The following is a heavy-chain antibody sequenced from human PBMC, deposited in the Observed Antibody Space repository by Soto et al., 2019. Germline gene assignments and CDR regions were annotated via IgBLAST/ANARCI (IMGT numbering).Heavy chain of an antibody. J-gene: IGHJ1*01. V-gene: IGHV4-31*02. CDR3: AGLSSARNNYTWSAL. Sequence: VSGATLDNLGCYRIMNSQVPGKGLEWIGHIYVTGAVDYNPSLRDRITISQDTSERQFSLNLRLVTAADTAVYYCAGLSSARNNYTWSALWGQRTLVTGSS. D-gene: IGHD6-19*01. CDR1: GATLDNLGCY. CDR2: IYVTGAV.